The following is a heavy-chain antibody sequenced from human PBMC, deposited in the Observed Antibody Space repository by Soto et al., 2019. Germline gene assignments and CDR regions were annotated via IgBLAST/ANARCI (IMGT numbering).Heavy chain of an antibody. J-gene: IGHJ6*02. CDR2: IYYSGTT. D-gene: IGHD3-10*01. CDR3: ARDMKVENHGGYYYNGRAV. Sequence: PSETLSLTCTVSGGSISSGPNYWSWIRQHPGEGLDWIGYIYYSGTTYYNPSLKSRVTISLDTSKNQFSLNVNSVTAADTAVYYWARDMKVENHGGYYYNGRAVWGQGTTVTVS. CDR1: GGSISSGPNY. V-gene: IGHV4-31*03.